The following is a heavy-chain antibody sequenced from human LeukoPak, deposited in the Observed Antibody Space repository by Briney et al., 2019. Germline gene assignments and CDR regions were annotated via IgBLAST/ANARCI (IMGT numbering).Heavy chain of an antibody. V-gene: IGHV1-8*01. CDR1: GYSFTSHD. CDR2: MDPNSGNT. CDR3: ASALKRGSAGTLIDH. J-gene: IGHJ4*02. D-gene: IGHD6-13*01. Sequence: ASVKVSCKASGYSFTSHDINWVRQATGQGLEWMGWMDPNSGNTGYAQKFQDRVTMTRNTSISTAYLELSSLGSEDTAMYYCASALKRGSAGTLIDHWGQGTLVTVSS.